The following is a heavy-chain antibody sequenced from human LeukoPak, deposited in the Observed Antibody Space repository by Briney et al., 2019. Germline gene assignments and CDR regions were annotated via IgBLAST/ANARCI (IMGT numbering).Heavy chain of an antibody. CDR1: GYTFTSYY. CDR3: ARGTISIAVAGNWFDP. V-gene: IGHV1-46*01. Sequence: ASVKVSCKASGYTFTSYYMHWVRQAPGQGLELMGIINPSGGSTSCAQKFQGRVTMTRDTSTSTVYMELSSLRSEDTAVYYCARGTISIAVAGNWFDPWGQGTLVTVSS. D-gene: IGHD6-19*01. CDR2: INPSGGST. J-gene: IGHJ5*02.